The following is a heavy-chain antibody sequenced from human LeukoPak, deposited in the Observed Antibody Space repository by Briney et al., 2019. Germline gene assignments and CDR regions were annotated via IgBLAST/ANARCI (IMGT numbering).Heavy chain of an antibody. Sequence: GASVRVSSKASGYTFTSYGISWVRQAPGQGLEWMGWISAYNGNTNYAQKLQGRVTMTTDTSTSTAYMELRSLRSDDTAVYYCARDRAGYSYGPTWPIDYWGQGTLVTVSS. CDR1: GYTFTSYG. CDR3: ARDRAGYSYGPTWPIDY. V-gene: IGHV1-18*04. D-gene: IGHD5-18*01. J-gene: IGHJ4*02. CDR2: ISAYNGNT.